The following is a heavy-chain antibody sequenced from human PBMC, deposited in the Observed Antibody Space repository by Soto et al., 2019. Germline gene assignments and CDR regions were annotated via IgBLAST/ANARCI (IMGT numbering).Heavy chain of an antibody. V-gene: IGHV3-9*01. Sequence: EVQLVESGGNFVQPGRSLRLSCAACGFTFDDYAMHWVRQAPGKGMEWVSGISWNSGIISYADSVKGRCTISRDTGKNALYLHMISLRAADTALYYCAQDRDTGETADGGESMDHGGQGTLVTVSS. D-gene: IGHD3-16*01. CDR3: AQDRDTGETADGGESMDH. J-gene: IGHJ4*02. CDR2: ISWNSGII. CDR1: GFTFDDYA.